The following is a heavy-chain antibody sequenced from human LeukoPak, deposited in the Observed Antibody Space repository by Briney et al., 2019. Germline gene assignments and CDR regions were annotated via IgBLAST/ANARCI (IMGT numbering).Heavy chain of an antibody. CDR3: VKDPQSVSLSAAYDY. CDR2: ISWNSASM. CDR1: GFTFDDYA. J-gene: IGHJ4*02. V-gene: IGHV3-9*01. Sequence: PGGSLRLSCTASGFTFDDYAMHWVRQAPGKGLEWVPGISWNSASMGYADSVKGRFTISRDNAKNSLYLQMNSLRAEDTALYYCVKDPQSVSLSAAYDYWGQGTLVTVSS. D-gene: IGHD6-13*01.